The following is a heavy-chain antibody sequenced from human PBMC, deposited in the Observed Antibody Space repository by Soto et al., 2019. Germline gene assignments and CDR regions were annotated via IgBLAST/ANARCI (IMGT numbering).Heavy chain of an antibody. D-gene: IGHD2-2*02. CDR2: ISAYNGNT. J-gene: IGHJ6*02. CDR3: ARGIVVVPAAIGETYYYYGMDV. V-gene: IGHV1-18*04. CDR1: GCTFTSYG. Sequence: GASVKVSCKASGCTFTSYGISWARQAPGQGLEWMGWISAYNGNTNYAQKLQGRVTMTTDTSTSTAYMELRSLRSDDTAVYYCARGIVVVPAAIGETYYYYGMDVWGQGTTVTVSS.